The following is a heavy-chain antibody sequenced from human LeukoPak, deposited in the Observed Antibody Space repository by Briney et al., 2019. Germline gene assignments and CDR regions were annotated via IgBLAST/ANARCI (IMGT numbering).Heavy chain of an antibody. V-gene: IGHV4-39*01. CDR3: ARGSSSLDYFDY. Sequence: SETLSLTCTVSGGSIGSSSYYWGWIRQPPGKGLEWIGSIYYSGSTYYNPSLKSRVTISVDTSKNQFSLKLSSVTAADTAVYYCARGSSSLDYFDYWGQGTLVTVSS. CDR1: GGSIGSSSYY. CDR2: IYYSGST. D-gene: IGHD6-13*01. J-gene: IGHJ4*02.